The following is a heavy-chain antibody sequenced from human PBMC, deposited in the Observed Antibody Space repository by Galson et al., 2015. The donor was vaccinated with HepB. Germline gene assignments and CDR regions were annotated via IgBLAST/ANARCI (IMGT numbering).Heavy chain of an antibody. Sequence: SLRLSCAASGFTFSSYGMHWVRQAPGKGLEWVAVISYDGSNKYYADSVKGRFTISRDNSKNTLYLQMNSLRAEDTAVYYCAKDRRLYSGSSDYGMDVWGQGTTVTVSS. V-gene: IGHV3-30*18. CDR2: ISYDGSNK. D-gene: IGHD3-10*01. CDR3: AKDRRLYSGSSDYGMDV. J-gene: IGHJ6*02. CDR1: GFTFSSYG.